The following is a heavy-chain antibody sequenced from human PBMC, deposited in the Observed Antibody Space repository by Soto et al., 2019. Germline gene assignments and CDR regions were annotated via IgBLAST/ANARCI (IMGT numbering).Heavy chain of an antibody. CDR1: GSTFTELS. D-gene: IGHD3-3*01. CDR3: ATVANYDFWCGSATDRMDV. V-gene: IGHV1-24*01. Sequence: GASVKVSSKVPGSTFTELSMHWVRQAPGEGLERMGGFDPEVGETINAQKFQGRVTMTEETTTDTAYGELSSVRSEDTAVYYCATVANYDFWCGSATDRMDVWGKGTTVAVSS. CDR2: FDPEVGET. J-gene: IGHJ6*04.